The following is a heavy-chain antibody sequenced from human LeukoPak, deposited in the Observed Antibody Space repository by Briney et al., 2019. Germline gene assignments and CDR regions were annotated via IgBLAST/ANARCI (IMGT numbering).Heavy chain of an antibody. D-gene: IGHD3-22*01. J-gene: IGHJ4*02. CDR1: GFTFSDYY. V-gene: IGHV3-11*01. CDR2: ISSSGSTI. Sequence: GGSLRLSCAASGFTFSDYYMSWIRQAPGKGLEWVSYISSSGSTIYYADSVKGRFTISRDNAKNTLYLQMNSLRAEDTAVYYCARVNYDSSGNPAKFDYWGQGTLVTVSS. CDR3: ARVNYDSSGNPAKFDY.